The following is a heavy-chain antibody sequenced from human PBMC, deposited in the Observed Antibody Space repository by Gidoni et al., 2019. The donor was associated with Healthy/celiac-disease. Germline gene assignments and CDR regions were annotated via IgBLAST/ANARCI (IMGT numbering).Heavy chain of an antibody. J-gene: IGHJ6*02. D-gene: IGHD2-2*01. V-gene: IGHV3-30*01. Sequence: QVQLVESGGGVVQPGRSLRLSCAASGFTFSSYAMHWVRQAPGKGLEWVAVISYDGSNKYYADSVKGRFTISRDNSKNTLYLQMNSLRAEDTAVYYCASGSAPAAPNYYGMDVWGQGTTVTVSS. CDR2: ISYDGSNK. CDR1: GFTFSSYA. CDR3: ASGSAPAAPNYYGMDV.